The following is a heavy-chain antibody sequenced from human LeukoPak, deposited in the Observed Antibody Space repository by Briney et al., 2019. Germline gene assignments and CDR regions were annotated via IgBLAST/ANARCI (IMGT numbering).Heavy chain of an antibody. D-gene: IGHD3-10*01. J-gene: IGHJ4*02. V-gene: IGHV4-39*01. CDR3: ARHRSGSYYEPFNY. Sequence: PSETLSLTCSVSGGSISSSSDCWGWVRQPPGKGLEWIGTIYHSGTTYYNPSLKSRVTIAVDSSKNQFSLELSSVTAADTAIYYCARHRSGSYYEPFNYWGQGTLVTVSS. CDR1: GGSISSSSDC. CDR2: IYHSGTT.